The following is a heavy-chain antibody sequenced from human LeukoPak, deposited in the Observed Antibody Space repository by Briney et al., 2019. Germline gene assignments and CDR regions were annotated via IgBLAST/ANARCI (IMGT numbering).Heavy chain of an antibody. D-gene: IGHD2-2*01. CDR2: IYYSGST. J-gene: IGHJ2*01. CDR3: ARHEVVPAVDWYFDL. Sequence: SETLSLTCTVSGGSISSSSYYWGWIRQPPGKGLEWIGSIYYSGSTYYNPSLKSRVTISVDTSKNQFSLKLSSVTAADTAVYYCARHEVVPAVDWYFDLWGRGTQVTVSS. V-gene: IGHV4-39*01. CDR1: GGSISSSSYY.